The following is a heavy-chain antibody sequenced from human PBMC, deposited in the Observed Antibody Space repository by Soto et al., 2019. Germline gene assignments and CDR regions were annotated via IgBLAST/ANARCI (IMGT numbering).Heavy chain of an antibody. CDR3: ARDGGIAAAARKYFQH. D-gene: IGHD6-13*01. Sequence: ASVKVSCKASGYTFTSYAMHWVRQAPGQRLEWMGWINAGNGNTKYSQKFQGRVTITRDTSASTAYMELSSLRSEDTAVYYCARDGGIAAAARKYFQHWGQGTLVTVSS. CDR1: GYTFTSYA. V-gene: IGHV1-3*01. J-gene: IGHJ1*01. CDR2: INAGNGNT.